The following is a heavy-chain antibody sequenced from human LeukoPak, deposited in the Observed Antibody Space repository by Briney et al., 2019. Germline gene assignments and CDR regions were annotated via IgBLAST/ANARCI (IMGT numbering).Heavy chain of an antibody. CDR1: GFTLSDYW. CDR2: INLHGSVK. D-gene: IGHD4-11*01. Sequence: GGSLRLSCAASGFTLSDYWMNWVRQAPGKGLEWVANINLHGSVKLAVDSVEGRFTISRDNAKNTLFLQMTSLKVEGTAVYYWAAWGLYSYWDQATLVTVSS. J-gene: IGHJ4*02. CDR3: AAWGLYSY. V-gene: IGHV3-7*01.